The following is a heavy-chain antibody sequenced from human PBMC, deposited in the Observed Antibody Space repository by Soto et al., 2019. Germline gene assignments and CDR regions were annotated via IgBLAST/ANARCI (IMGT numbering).Heavy chain of an antibody. CDR3: ARDGRIAAAGTGPNWFDP. Sequence: TGGSLRLSCAASGFTFSSYWMHWVRQAPGKGLVWVSRINSDGSSTSYADSVKGRFTISRDNAKNTLYLQMNSLRAEDTAVYYCARDGRIAAAGTGPNWFDPWGQGTLVTVSS. V-gene: IGHV3-74*01. CDR1: GFTFSSYW. D-gene: IGHD6-13*01. CDR2: INSDGSST. J-gene: IGHJ5*02.